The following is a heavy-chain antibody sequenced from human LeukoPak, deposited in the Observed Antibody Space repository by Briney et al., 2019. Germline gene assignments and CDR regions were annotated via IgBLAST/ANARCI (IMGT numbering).Heavy chain of an antibody. CDR2: IKSKTDGGTT. Sequence: PGGSLRLSCAASGFTFNNAWMSWVRQAPGKGLEWVGRIKSKTDGGTTDYAAPVKGRFTISRDDSKNTLYLQMNSLKTEDTAVYYCATHYRGLIEMPTIRNDYWGQGTLVTVSS. V-gene: IGHV3-15*01. D-gene: IGHD5-24*01. CDR3: ATHYRGLIEMPTIRNDY. CDR1: GFTFNNAW. J-gene: IGHJ4*02.